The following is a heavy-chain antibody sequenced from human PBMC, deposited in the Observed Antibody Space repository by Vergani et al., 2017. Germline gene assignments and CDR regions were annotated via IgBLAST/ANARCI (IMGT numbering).Heavy chain of an antibody. Sequence: EVQLVESGGGLVQPGGSLRLSCAASGFTFSNYWMNWVRQAPGKGLEWVANIKQDGTEKYYVDSVKGRFTISRDNSKNSLYLQMNSLRAEDTAVYYCARGPYTSGWYYFDYWGQGTLVTVSS. V-gene: IGHV3-7*01. D-gene: IGHD6-19*01. CDR1: GFTFSNYW. CDR3: ARGPYTSGWYYFDY. CDR2: IKQDGTEK. J-gene: IGHJ4*02.